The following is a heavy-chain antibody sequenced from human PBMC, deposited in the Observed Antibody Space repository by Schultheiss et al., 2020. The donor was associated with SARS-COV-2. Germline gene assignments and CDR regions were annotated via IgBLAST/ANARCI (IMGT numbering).Heavy chain of an antibody. CDR1: GFTFSNAR. J-gene: IGHJ6*02. CDR2: IWNDRSNK. Sequence: GGSLRLSCAASGFTFSNARMSWVRQAPGKGLEWVAIIWNDRSNKYYADSVKGRFTISRDNSKNTLYLQINSLRAEDAAVYYCARPPGRSRYYYGMDDWGQGTTVTVAS. D-gene: IGHD2-2*01. CDR3: ARPPGRSRYYYGMDD. V-gene: IGHV3-33*08.